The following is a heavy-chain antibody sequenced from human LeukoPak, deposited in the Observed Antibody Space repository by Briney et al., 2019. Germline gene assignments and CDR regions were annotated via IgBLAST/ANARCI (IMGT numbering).Heavy chain of an antibody. V-gene: IGHV3-23*01. CDR3: AKGNYGYYFDY. D-gene: IGHD4-11*01. J-gene: IGHJ4*02. Sequence: PGGSLRLSCAAPGFTFSSYAMSWVRQAPGKGLEWVSAISGSGGNTYYADSVKGRFTISRDNSKNTLYLQMNSLRAEDTAIYYCAKGNYGYYFDYWGQGTLVTVSS. CDR2: ISGSGGNT. CDR1: GFTFSSYA.